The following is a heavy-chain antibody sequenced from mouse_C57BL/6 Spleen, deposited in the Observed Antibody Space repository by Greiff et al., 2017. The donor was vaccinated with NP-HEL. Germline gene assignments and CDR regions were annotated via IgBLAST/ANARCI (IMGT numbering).Heavy chain of an antibody. CDR1: GYTFTSYW. Sequence: QVQLQQPGAELVKPGASVKMSCKASGYTFTSYWITWVKQRPGQGLEWIGDIYPGRGSTNYNAKFKSKATLTVDTSSSTAYMQLSSLTSEDSAVYYCARYDGYDAMDYWGQGTSVTVSS. D-gene: IGHD2-3*01. CDR2: IYPGRGST. CDR3: ARYDGYDAMDY. V-gene: IGHV1-55*01. J-gene: IGHJ4*01.